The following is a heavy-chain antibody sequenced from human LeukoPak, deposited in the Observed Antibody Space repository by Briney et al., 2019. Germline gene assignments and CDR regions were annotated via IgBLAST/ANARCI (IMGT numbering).Heavy chain of an antibody. V-gene: IGHV3-23*01. Sequence: RSGGSLRLSCAASGFTFSSYAMSWVRQAPGKGLEWVSAISGSGGSTYYADSVKGRFTISRDNSKNTLYLQMNSLRVEDTAVYYCAKDGGSGSYSAFDIWGQGTMVTVSS. CDR1: GFTFSSYA. CDR3: AKDGGSGSYSAFDI. D-gene: IGHD3-10*01. CDR2: ISGSGGST. J-gene: IGHJ3*02.